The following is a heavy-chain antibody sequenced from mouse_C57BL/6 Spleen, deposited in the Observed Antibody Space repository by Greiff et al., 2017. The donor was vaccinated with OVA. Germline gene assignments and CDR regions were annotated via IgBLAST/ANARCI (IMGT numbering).Heavy chain of an antibody. J-gene: IGHJ3*01. CDR3: ASNWDEGAY. V-gene: IGHV1-80*01. Sequence: QVQLQQSGAELVKPGASVKISCKASGYAFSSYRMNWVKQRPGKGLEWIGQIYPGDGDTNYNGKFKGKATLTADKSSSTAYMQLSSLTSEDSAVYFCASNWDEGAYWGQGTLVTVSA. CDR1: GYAFSSYR. D-gene: IGHD4-1*02. CDR2: IYPGDGDT.